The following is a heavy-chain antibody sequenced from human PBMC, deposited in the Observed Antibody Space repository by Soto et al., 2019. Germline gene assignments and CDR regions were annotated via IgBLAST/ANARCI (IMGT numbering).Heavy chain of an antibody. D-gene: IGHD6-19*01. Sequence: PGGSLRLSCVASGFSFSMYGMHWVRQAPGKGLEWVAVMSYDGGNEYYADSVRGRFTISRDNSKSTLYLQMNSLRPEDTAVYFCARERGEYDSGWYIDRWGQGTPVTVSS. V-gene: IGHV3-30*03. CDR2: MSYDGGNE. CDR1: GFSFSMYG. J-gene: IGHJ5*02. CDR3: ARERGEYDSGWYIDR.